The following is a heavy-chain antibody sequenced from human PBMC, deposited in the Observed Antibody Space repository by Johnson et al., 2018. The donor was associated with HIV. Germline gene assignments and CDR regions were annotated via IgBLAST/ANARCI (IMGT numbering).Heavy chain of an antibody. J-gene: IGHJ3*02. CDR1: GFTFSSYV. D-gene: IGHD1-26*01. CDR2: ISGSGGST. CDR3: AKYSGNYFFIREDDAFDI. Sequence: EVQLVESGGGLVQPGGPLRLSCAASGFTFSSYVMNWVRQAPGKGLEWVSGISGSGGSTYYADSVKGRFTISRDNSKNTLYLQMNSLRVDDTAIYYCAKYSGNYFFIREDDAFDIWGQGTLVTVSS. V-gene: IGHV3-23*04.